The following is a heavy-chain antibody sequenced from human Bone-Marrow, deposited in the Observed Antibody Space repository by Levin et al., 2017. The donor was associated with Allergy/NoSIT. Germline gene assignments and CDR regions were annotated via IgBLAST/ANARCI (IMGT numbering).Heavy chain of an antibody. CDR2: ISTEGSST. CDR3: IREYSSSSGRSFDY. Sequence: PGGSLRLSCAASGFTFSSYWMHWVRQAPGKGLVWVSRISTEGSSTTDADSVKGRFTISRDNAKNTLFLQMNSLRTEDTAVYYCIREYSSSSGRSFDYWGQGTLVTVSS. CDR1: GFTFSSYW. V-gene: IGHV3-74*01. J-gene: IGHJ4*02. D-gene: IGHD6-6*01.